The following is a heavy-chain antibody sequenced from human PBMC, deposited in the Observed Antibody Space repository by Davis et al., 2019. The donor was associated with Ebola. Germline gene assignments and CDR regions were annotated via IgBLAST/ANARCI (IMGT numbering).Heavy chain of an antibody. V-gene: IGHV4-59*01. Sequence: PSETLSLTCAVFGGSFSDFYWGWIRQPPGKGLEWIGYVAYTGNTVYNPSLKSRVTISGDTSKKRFSLTLNSVTAADTAVYYCARGGLVPAALYLWGQGTMVTVSS. J-gene: IGHJ3*01. CDR1: GGSFSDFY. D-gene: IGHD2-2*01. CDR3: ARGGLVPAALYL. CDR2: VAYTGNT.